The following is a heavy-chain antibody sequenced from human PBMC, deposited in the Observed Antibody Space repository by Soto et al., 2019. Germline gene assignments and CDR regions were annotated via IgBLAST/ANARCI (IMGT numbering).Heavy chain of an antibody. D-gene: IGHD4-4*01. V-gene: IGHV3-33*01. Sequence: PGGSLRLSCAASGFTFSSYGMHWVRQAPGKGLEWVAVIWYDGSNKYYADSVKGRFTISRDNSKNTLYLQMNSLRAEDTAVYYCARDQLDDYSNYRYYYYYGMDVWGQGTTVTVS. J-gene: IGHJ6*02. CDR1: GFTFSSYG. CDR2: IWYDGSNK. CDR3: ARDQLDDYSNYRYYYYYGMDV.